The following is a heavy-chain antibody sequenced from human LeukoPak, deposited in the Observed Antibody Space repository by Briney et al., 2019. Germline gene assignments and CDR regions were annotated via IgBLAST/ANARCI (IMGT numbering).Heavy chain of an antibody. Sequence: SETLSLTCTVSGGSFSSSSYYWGWIRQPPGKGLEWIGSIYYSGSTYYNPSLKSRVTISVDTSKNQFSLKLSSVTAADTAVYYCARHPRGYYFDYWGQGTLVTVSS. CDR1: GGSFSSSSYY. V-gene: IGHV4-39*01. CDR3: ARHPRGYYFDY. CDR2: IYYSGST. J-gene: IGHJ4*02. D-gene: IGHD3-10*01.